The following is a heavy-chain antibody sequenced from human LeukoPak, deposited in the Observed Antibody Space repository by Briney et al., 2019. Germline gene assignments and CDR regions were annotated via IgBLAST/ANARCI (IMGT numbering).Heavy chain of an antibody. J-gene: IGHJ6*02. D-gene: IGHD3-10*01. V-gene: IGHV3-30-3*01. CDR3: ARGPLLWFGELSPMDV. CDR2: ISYDGSNK. CDR1: GFTFSSYA. Sequence: GGSLRLSCAASGFTFSSYAMHWVRQAPGKGLEWVAVISYDGSNKYYADSVKGRFTISRDNSKNTLYLQMNSLRAEDTAVYYCARGPLLWFGELSPMDVWGQGTTVTVSS.